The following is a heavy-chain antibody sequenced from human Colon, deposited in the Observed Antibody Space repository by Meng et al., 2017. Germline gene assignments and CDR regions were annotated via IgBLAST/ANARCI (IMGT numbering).Heavy chain of an antibody. V-gene: IGHV3-7*01. CDR2: INLDGSEK. CDR1: GFTFSSYW. J-gene: IGHJ4*02. CDR3: ARRRGSGSFDY. Sequence: GESLKISCAASGFTFSSYWKSWVRQAPGKGLEWVANINLDGSEKYYVDSVKGRFTISRDNAKNSLSLQMNSLRAEDTAVYYCARRRGSGSFDYWGQGTLVTVSS. D-gene: IGHD3-10*01.